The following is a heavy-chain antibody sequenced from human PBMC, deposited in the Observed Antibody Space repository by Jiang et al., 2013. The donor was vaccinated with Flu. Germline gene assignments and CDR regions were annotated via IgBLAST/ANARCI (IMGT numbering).Heavy chain of an antibody. V-gene: IGHV1-3*01. J-gene: IGHJ4*02. CDR3: ARTYSSGWSTFDFDY. CDR2: INAGNGNT. CDR1: GYTFTSYA. Sequence: GAEVKKPGASVKVSCKASGYTFTSYAMHWVRQAPGQRLEWMGWINAGNGNTKYSQKFQGRVTITRDTSASTAYMELSSLRSEDTAVYYCARTYSSGWSTFDFDYWAREPWSPSPQ. D-gene: IGHD6-19*01.